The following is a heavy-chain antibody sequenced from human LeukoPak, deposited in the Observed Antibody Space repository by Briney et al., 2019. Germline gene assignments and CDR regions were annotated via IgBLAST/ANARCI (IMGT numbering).Heavy chain of an antibody. J-gene: IGHJ4*02. CDR3: ARATRGIVVVPAATNKYYFDY. Sequence: ASVKVSCKASGYTFTSYDINWVRQATGQGLEWMGWMNPNSGNTGYAQKFQGRVTMTRNTSISTAYMELSSLRSEDTAVYYSARATRGIVVVPAATNKYYFDYWGQGTLVTVSS. V-gene: IGHV1-8*01. D-gene: IGHD2-2*01. CDR2: MNPNSGNT. CDR1: GYTFTSYD.